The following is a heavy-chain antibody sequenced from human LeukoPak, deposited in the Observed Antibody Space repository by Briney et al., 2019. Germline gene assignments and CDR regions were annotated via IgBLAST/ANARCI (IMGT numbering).Heavy chain of an antibody. CDR2: ISSSSSTI. D-gene: IGHD2-2*01. CDR1: GFTFSSYS. CDR3: ARIGYCSSANCRHALDY. Sequence: GGPLTLSCAASGFTFSSYSMNWVRQAPGKGLEWVSYISSSSSTIYYADSVKGRFTISRDNAKNSLYLQVNSLRAEDTAVYYCARIGYCSSANCRHALDYWGQGTLVTVSS. J-gene: IGHJ4*02. V-gene: IGHV3-48*01.